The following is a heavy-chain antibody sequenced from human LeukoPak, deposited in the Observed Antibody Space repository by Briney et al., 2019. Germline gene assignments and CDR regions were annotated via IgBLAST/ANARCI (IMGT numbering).Heavy chain of an antibody. D-gene: IGHD3-16*01. V-gene: IGHV3-20*04. CDR1: GFTFSSYA. CDR3: ARGGSYYDTTTYAYYFDY. CDR2: INGKGGGT. J-gene: IGHJ4*02. Sequence: TGGSLRLSCAASGFTFSSYAMSWVRQAPGKGLEWVSGINGKGGGTGYADSVKGRFTVSRDNAKNSLYLQMDSLRDEDTAFYYCARGGSYYDTTTYAYYFDYWGPGTLVTVSS.